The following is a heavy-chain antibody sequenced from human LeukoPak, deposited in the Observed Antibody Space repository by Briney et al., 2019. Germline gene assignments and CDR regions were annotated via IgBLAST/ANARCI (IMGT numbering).Heavy chain of an antibody. J-gene: IGHJ4*02. CDR3: ARDFGYLAAAATYFDY. V-gene: IGHV7-4-1*02. CDR2: INTNTGNP. CDR1: GYSFTSYA. D-gene: IGHD6-13*01. Sequence: VASVKVSCKASGYSFTSYAMNWVRQAPGQGLEWMGWINTNTGNPTYGQGFTRRFVFSLDTSVSTAYLQISSLKAEDTAVYYCARDFGYLAAAATYFDYWGQGSLVTVSS.